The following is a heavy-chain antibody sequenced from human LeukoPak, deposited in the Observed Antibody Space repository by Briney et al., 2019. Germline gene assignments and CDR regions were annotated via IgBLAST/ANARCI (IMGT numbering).Heavy chain of an antibody. V-gene: IGHV7-4-1*02. J-gene: IGHJ4*02. Sequence: ASVKVSCKASGYTSTSYAMNWVRQAPGQGLQWMGWINTNTGNPTYAQGFTGHYVFSLDTSVSTAYLQISGLTADDTAVYFCGRDPRLGIRGYTYGYIEYWGQGTLVTVSS. CDR2: INTNTGNP. CDR3: GRDPRLGIRGYTYGYIEY. D-gene: IGHD5-18*01. CDR1: GYTSTSYA.